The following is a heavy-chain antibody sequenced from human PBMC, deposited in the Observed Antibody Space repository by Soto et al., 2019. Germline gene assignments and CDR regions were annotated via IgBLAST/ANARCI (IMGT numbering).Heavy chain of an antibody. CDR2: IYYSGST. J-gene: IGHJ6*02. CDR1: GGSISSGRYY. CDR3: ATRTDYYYGSGSLGGMDV. V-gene: IGHV4-31*03. D-gene: IGHD3-10*01. Sequence: QVQLQESGPGLVKPSQTLSLTCTVSGGSISSGRYYWSWIRQLPGKGLEWIGYIYYSGSTYYNPSRKSRITISVDTSKNQFSLNLNSVTAADTAVYYCATRTDYYYGSGSLGGMDVWGQGTTVTVSS.